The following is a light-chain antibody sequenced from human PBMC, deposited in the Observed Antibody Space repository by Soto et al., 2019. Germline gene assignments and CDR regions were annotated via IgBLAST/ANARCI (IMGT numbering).Light chain of an antibody. Sequence: EIVLTQSPGTLSLSPGQRATLSCRASQSVRGSNLAWYQQKPGQAPRLLIYDASSRATGIPDRFGGGGSGTDFTLTISRLEPEDFAVYYCQQYGSSPLTFGGGTKVDIK. CDR2: DAS. CDR1: QSVRGSN. CDR3: QQYGSSPLT. J-gene: IGKJ4*01. V-gene: IGKV3-20*01.